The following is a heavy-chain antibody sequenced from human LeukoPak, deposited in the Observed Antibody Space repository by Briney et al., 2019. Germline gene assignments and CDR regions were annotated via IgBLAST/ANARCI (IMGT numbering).Heavy chain of an antibody. CDR1: EFTFSAYW. CDR2: IRGDGSMT. D-gene: IGHD6-25*01. J-gene: IGHJ4*02. Sequence: GGSLRLSCAASEFTFSAYWMHWVRQAPGKGLVWVSRIRGDGSMTNYADSVKGRFTISRDNAKNTLYLQMDSLRLEDTAVYYCARENSAAAADYWGQGTVVTVSS. CDR3: ARENSAAAADY. V-gene: IGHV3-74*01.